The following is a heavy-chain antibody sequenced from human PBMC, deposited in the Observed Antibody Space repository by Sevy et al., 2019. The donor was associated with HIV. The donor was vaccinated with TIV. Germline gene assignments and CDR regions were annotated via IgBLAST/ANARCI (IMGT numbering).Heavy chain of an antibody. CDR2: INSDGSST. D-gene: IGHD1-26*01. V-gene: IGHV3-74*01. CDR3: ARERIVGAYWFDP. CDR1: GFTFSSYW. Sequence: GGSLRLSCAASGFTFSSYWMHWVRQAPGKGLVWVSRINSDGSSTSYADSVKGRFTISRDNAKNTLYLQMNSLRAEDTAVYYCARERIVGAYWFDPWGQGTLVTVSS. J-gene: IGHJ5*02.